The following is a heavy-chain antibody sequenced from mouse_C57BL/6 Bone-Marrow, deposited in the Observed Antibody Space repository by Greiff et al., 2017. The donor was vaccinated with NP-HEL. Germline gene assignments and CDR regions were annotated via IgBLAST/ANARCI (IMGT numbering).Heavy chain of an antibody. V-gene: IGHV6-6*01. CDR2: IRNKANNHAT. CDR1: GFTFSDAW. CDR3: TVYYGNYNYAMDY. J-gene: IGHJ4*01. D-gene: IGHD2-1*01. Sequence: EVQLQESGGGLVQPGGSMKLSCAASGFTFSDAWMDWVRQSPEKGLEWVAEIRNKANNHATYYAESVKGRFTISRDDSKSSVYLQMNSLRAEDTGIYYCTVYYGNYNYAMDYWGQGTSVTVSS.